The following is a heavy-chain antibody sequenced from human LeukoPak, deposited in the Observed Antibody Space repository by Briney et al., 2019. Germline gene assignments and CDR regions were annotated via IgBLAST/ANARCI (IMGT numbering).Heavy chain of an antibody. CDR1: GGSISTTAYY. D-gene: IGHD6-13*01. V-gene: IGHV4-39*07. CDR2: VFYTGNT. Sequence: SETLSLTCTVSGGSISTTAYYWGWIRQPPGKGLEWIGSVFYTGNTFYNPSLQSRVTLSVDTSKNQFSLKLNSVTAADMAVYYCARGVIAAGGNDFDYWGQGTLVTVSS. J-gene: IGHJ4*02. CDR3: ARGVIAAGGNDFDY.